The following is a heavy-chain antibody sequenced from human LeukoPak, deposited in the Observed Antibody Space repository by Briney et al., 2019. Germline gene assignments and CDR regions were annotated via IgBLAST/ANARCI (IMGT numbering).Heavy chain of an antibody. J-gene: IGHJ4*02. CDR1: GYTFTGYY. V-gene: IGHV1-2*02. D-gene: IGHD2-15*01. CDR3: ARAVYCSGGRCYIFDS. CDR2: INPNSGGT. Sequence: ASVTVSCKASGYTFTGYYMHWVRQAPGQGLEWMGWINPNSGGTNYAKNFQCMVTMTTDTSISTAYMELSRLRSDDTAMYYCARAVYCSGGRCYIFDSWGQGTLVTVAS.